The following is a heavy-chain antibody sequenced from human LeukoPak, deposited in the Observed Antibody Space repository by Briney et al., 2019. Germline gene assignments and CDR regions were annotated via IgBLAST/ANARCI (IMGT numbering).Heavy chain of an antibody. Sequence: ASVKVSCKASGYTFTGYYMHWVRQAPGQGLEWMGRINPNSGGTNYAQKFRGRVTMTRDTSISTAYMELSRLRSDDTAVYYCARSSGGSYYYYYYGMDVWGQGTTVTVSS. CDR1: GYTFTGYY. J-gene: IGHJ6*02. D-gene: IGHD1-26*01. CDR3: ARSSGGSYYYYYYGMDV. V-gene: IGHV1-2*06. CDR2: INPNSGGT.